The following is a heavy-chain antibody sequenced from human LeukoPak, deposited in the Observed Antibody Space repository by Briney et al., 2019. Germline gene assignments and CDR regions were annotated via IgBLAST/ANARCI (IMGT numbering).Heavy chain of an antibody. CDR3: ARADSGYSYAINFDY. Sequence: SETLSLTCTVSGYSISSGYYWGWIRQPPGKGLEWIGSIYHSGSTYYNPSLKSRVTISVDTSKNQFSLKLSSVTAADTAVYYCARADSGYSYAINFDYWGQGTLVTVSS. J-gene: IGHJ4*02. CDR2: IYHSGST. V-gene: IGHV4-38-2*02. D-gene: IGHD5-18*01. CDR1: GYSISSGYY.